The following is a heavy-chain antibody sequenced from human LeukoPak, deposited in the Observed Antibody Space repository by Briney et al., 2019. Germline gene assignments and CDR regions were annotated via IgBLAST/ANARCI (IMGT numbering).Heavy chain of an antibody. Sequence: SETLSLTCTVSGGSISSYYWSCIRQAAGKGLEWIGRIYSSGSTNYNPSLKSRVTMSVDTSKNQFSLKLSSVTAADTAVYYCARATGLDSSSWVDLYYLDYWGQGTLVTVSS. D-gene: IGHD6-13*01. CDR3: ARATGLDSSSWVDLYYLDY. J-gene: IGHJ4*02. CDR1: GGSISSYY. V-gene: IGHV4-4*07. CDR2: IYSSGST.